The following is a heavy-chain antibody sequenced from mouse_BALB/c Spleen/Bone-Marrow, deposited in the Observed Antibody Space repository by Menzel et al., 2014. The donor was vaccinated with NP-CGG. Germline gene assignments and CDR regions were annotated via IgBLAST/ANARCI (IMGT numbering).Heavy chain of an antibody. CDR2: ISTYSGNT. CDR1: GYTFTDYA. Sequence: VKVVESGPELVRPGVSVKISCKGSGYTFTDYAMHWVKQSHAKSLEWIGVISTYSGNTNYNQKFKGKATMTVDKSSSTAYMELARLTSEDSTTYYCARGYYGSSYLFAYWGQGTLVTVSA. V-gene: IGHV1-67*01. CDR3: ARGYYGSSYLFAY. D-gene: IGHD1-1*01. J-gene: IGHJ3*01.